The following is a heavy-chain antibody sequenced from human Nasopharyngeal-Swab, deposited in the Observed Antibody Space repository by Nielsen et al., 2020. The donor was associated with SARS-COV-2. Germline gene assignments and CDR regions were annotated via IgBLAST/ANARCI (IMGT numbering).Heavy chain of an antibody. J-gene: IGHJ6*02. CDR3: AREGSTSPWNGYYYGMDV. V-gene: IGHV4-4*02. CDR2: LYPSCST. Sequence: SETLSLTCAGSGGSISRSNWWSSVRQPPGKGLEWFGELYPSCSTNYNPSLKSRVTISVDKSKNQFSLKLCSVTAADTAVYYCAREGSTSPWNGYYYGMDVWGQGTTVTVSS. D-gene: IGHD2-2*01. CDR1: GGSISRSNW.